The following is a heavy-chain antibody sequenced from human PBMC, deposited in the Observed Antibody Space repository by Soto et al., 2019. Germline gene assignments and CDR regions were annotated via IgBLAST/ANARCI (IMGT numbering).Heavy chain of an antibody. J-gene: IGHJ6*02. CDR3: ARGGCSSDNGMDV. Sequence: EVQLVESGGGLVQPGGSLRLSCAASGFSFSTYSMNWVRQAPGKGLEWVSDISSGSCTIYYIDSVKGRFTISRDNAKSTLYLQINRLRDEDRAMYYCARGGCSSDNGMDVWGQGTTVTVSS. CDR2: ISSGSCTI. CDR1: GFSFSTYS. D-gene: IGHD6-6*01. V-gene: IGHV3-48*02.